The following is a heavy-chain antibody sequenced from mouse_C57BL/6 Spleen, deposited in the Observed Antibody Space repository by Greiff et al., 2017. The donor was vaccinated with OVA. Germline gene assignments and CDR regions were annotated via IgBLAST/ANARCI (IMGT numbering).Heavy chain of an antibody. J-gene: IGHJ3*01. Sequence: VQLQQSGPELVKPGASVKISCKASGYTFTDYYMNWVKQSHGKSLEWIGDINPNNGGTSYNQKFKGKATLTVDKSSSTAYMELRSLTSEDSAVYYCARNKGYPSWFAYWGQGTLVTVSA. CDR3: ARNKGYPSWFAY. CDR2: INPNNGGT. D-gene: IGHD3-1*01. V-gene: IGHV1-26*01. CDR1: GYTFTDYY.